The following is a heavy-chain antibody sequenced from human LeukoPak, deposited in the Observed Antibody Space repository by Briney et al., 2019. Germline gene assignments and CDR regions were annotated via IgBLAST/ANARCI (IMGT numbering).Heavy chain of an antibody. Sequence: GGSLRLSCAASGFTFISYGMHWVRQAPGKGLEWVAFIRYDGSNKYYADSVKGRFTISRDNSKNTLYLQMNSLRAEDTAVYYCAKEQVTIAAAGTGLDYWGQGTLVTVSS. CDR2: IRYDGSNK. V-gene: IGHV3-30*02. CDR1: GFTFISYG. J-gene: IGHJ4*02. CDR3: AKEQVTIAAAGTGLDY. D-gene: IGHD6-13*01.